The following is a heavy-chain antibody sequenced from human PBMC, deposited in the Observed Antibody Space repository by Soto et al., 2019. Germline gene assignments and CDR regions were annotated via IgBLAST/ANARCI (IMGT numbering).Heavy chain of an antibody. CDR3: ARLGLVVVPAAAGVPNWFDP. V-gene: IGHV4-39*01. D-gene: IGHD2-2*01. CDR1: GGSISSSSYY. J-gene: IGHJ5*02. CDR2: IYYSGNT. Sequence: QLQLQESGPGLVKPSETLSLTCTVSGGSISSSSYYWGWIRQPPGKGLEWIGSIYYSGNTYYNPSLKSRVPIAVDTSKNQFSLKLSSVTAADTAVYYCARLGLVVVPAAAGVPNWFDPWGQGTLVTVSS.